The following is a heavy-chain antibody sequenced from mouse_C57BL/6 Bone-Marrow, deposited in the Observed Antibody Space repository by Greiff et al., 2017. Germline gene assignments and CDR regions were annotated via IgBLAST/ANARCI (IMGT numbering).Heavy chain of an antibody. CDR3: AMSPYVAMDY. V-gene: IGHV1-74*01. Sequence: VQLQQPGAELVKPGASVKVSCKASGYTFTSYWMHWVKQRPGQGLEWIGRIHPYDGDTKYNQKFKGKATLTVDKSSSTAYMQLSSLTSEDAAVYYCAMSPYVAMDYWGQGTSVTVSS. D-gene: IGHD1-1*01. J-gene: IGHJ4*01. CDR2: IHPYDGDT. CDR1: GYTFTSYW.